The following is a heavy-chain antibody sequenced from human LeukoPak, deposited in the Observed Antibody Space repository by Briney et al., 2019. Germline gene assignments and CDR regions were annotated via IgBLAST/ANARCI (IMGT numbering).Heavy chain of an antibody. CDR3: AKDRRDSSGYYYSRFDY. D-gene: IGHD3-22*01. J-gene: IGHJ4*02. CDR1: GFTFSSYG. CDR2: IRYDGSDK. V-gene: IGHV3-30*02. Sequence: GGSLRLSCAASGFTFSSYGMHWVRQAPGKGLEWVAFIRYDGSDKYYADSVKGRFTISRDNSKNTLYLQMNSLTSEDTAVYYCAKDRRDSSGYYYSRFDYWGQGTLVTVSS.